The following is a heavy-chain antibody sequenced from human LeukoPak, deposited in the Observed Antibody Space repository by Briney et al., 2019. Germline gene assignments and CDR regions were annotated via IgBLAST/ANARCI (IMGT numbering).Heavy chain of an antibody. CDR1: GGSISSGSYY. J-gene: IGHJ4*02. CDR2: IYTSGST. CDR3: ARGPTASRITIFGVVIIPSYFDY. V-gene: IGHV4-61*02. D-gene: IGHD3-3*01. Sequence: SETLSLTCTVSGGSISSGSYYWSWIRQPAGKGLEWIGRIYTSGSTNYNPSLKSRVTISVDTSKNQFSLKLSSVTAADTAVYYCARGPTASRITIFGVVIIPSYFDYWGQGTLVTVSS.